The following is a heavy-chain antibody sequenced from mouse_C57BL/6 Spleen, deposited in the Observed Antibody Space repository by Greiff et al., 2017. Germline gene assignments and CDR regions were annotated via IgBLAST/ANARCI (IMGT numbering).Heavy chain of an antibody. CDR2: INPSTGGT. CDR1: GYSFTGYY. CDR3: AGDSPFDY. J-gene: IGHJ2*01. D-gene: IGHD3-2*01. V-gene: IGHV1-42*01. Sequence: VQLQQSGPELVKPGASVKISCKASGYSFTGYYMNWVKQSPEKSLEWIGEINPSTGGTTYNQKFKAKATLTVDKSSSTAYMQLNSLTSEDSAVYYYAGDSPFDYWGQGTTLTVSA.